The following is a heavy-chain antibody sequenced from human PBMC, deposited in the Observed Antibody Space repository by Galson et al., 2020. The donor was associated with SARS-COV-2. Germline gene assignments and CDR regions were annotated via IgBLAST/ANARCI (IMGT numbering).Heavy chain of an antibody. CDR3: ARYYYDSSGYYVTLDGFDY. J-gene: IGHJ4*02. Sequence: SETLSLTCTVSGGSISSSSYYWGWIRQPPGKGLEWIGSIYYSGSTYYNTSLKSRVTISVDTSKNQFSLKLSSVTAADTAVYYCARYYYDSSGYYVTLDGFDYWGQGTLVTVSS. CDR2: IYYSGST. D-gene: IGHD3-22*01. CDR1: GGSISSSSYY. V-gene: IGHV4-39*01.